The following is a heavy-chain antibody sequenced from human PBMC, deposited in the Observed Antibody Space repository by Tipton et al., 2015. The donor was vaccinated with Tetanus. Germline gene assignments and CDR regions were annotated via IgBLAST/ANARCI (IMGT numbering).Heavy chain of an antibody. D-gene: IGHD5-18*01. CDR3: AKGSGGYSYGSSEN. Sequence: SLRLSCAASGFTFSNYAMKWVRQAPGKGLEWVSVIYSHSSGSSTYYADSVKGRVTISRDDSKNTLYLQMNSLRADDTAVYYCAKGSGGYSYGSSENGGQGTLVTVTS. CDR2: IYSHSSGSST. V-gene: IGHV3-23*03. CDR1: GFTFSNYA. J-gene: IGHJ4*02.